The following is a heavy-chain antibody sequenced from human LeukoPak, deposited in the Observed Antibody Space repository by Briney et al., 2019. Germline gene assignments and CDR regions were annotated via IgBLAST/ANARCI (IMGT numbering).Heavy chain of an antibody. Sequence: PGGSLRLSCAASGFTFSSYSMNWVRQAPGKGLEWVSSISSSSSYIYYADSVKGRFTISRDNAKNSLYLQMNSLRAEDTAVYYCARAAVAGTLVYFQHWGQGTLVTVPS. J-gene: IGHJ1*01. CDR3: ARAAVAGTLVYFQH. CDR2: ISSSSSYI. V-gene: IGHV3-21*01. CDR1: GFTFSSYS. D-gene: IGHD6-19*01.